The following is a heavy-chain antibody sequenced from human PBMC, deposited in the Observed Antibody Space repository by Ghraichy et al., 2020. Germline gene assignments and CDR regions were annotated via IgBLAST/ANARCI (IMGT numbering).Heavy chain of an antibody. Sequence: GGSLRLSCRASGFNFGYYALNWVRQAPGKGLEWVGFIRSEAYGGTTVYAASVKGRFTVSRDDSKNIGYLQMNSLKTEETAFYFSTRVKNSGYDFGTFAIWGQGTMLTVSS. J-gene: IGHJ3*02. D-gene: IGHD5-12*01. CDR2: IRSEAYGGTT. V-gene: IGHV3-49*04. CDR3: TRVKNSGYDFGTFAI. CDR1: GFNFGYYA.